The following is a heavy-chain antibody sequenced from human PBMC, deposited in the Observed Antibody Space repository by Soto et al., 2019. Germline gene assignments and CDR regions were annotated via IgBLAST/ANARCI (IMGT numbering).Heavy chain of an antibody. CDR3: ARLLAADSYGFLLGYYGMDV. Sequence: SETLSLTCTVSGGSISSSSYYWGWIRQPPGKGLEWIGSIYYSGSTYYNPSLKSRVTISVDTSKNQFSLKLSSVTAADTAVYYCARLLAADSYGFLLGYYGMDVWGQGTTVTVSS. J-gene: IGHJ6*02. CDR2: IYYSGST. D-gene: IGHD5-18*01. V-gene: IGHV4-39*01. CDR1: GGSISSSSYY.